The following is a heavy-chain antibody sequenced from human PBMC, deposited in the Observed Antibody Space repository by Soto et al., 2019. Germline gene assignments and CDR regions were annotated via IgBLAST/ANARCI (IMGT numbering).Heavy chain of an antibody. Sequence: GGSLRLSCAASGFTFSSYGMHWVRQAPGKGLEWVAVISYDGSNKYYADSVKGRFTISRDNSKNTLYLQMNSLRAEDTAVYYCAKDLEYSSAAFDYWGQGTLVTVSS. D-gene: IGHD6-6*01. V-gene: IGHV3-30*18. CDR2: ISYDGSNK. J-gene: IGHJ4*02. CDR1: GFTFSSYG. CDR3: AKDLEYSSAAFDY.